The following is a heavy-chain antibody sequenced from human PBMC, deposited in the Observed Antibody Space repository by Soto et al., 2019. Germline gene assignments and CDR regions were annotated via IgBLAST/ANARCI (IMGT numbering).Heavy chain of an antibody. CDR2: ISGSGGNT. Sequence: GGSLRLSCAASGFTFSSYVMSWVRQAPGKGLAWVSTISGSGGNTYYADSVKGRFTISRDNSKNTLYLQMNSLRAEDTAVYYCAKDGPPFYYYYMDVWGKGTTVTVSS. V-gene: IGHV3-23*01. J-gene: IGHJ6*03. CDR3: AKDGPPFYYYYMDV. CDR1: GFTFSSYV.